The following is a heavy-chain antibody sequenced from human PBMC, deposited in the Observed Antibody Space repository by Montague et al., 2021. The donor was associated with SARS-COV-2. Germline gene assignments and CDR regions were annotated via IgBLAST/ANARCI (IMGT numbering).Heavy chain of an antibody. CDR3: ARDSRIVGATGGMDV. CDR1: GFTFSSYW. D-gene: IGHD1-26*01. CDR2: IKPDGGEK. Sequence: SRRLSCAASGFTFSSYWMSWVRQTPGKGLEWVANIKPDGGEKHYVDSVKGRFTISRDNAKNSLNLQMDSLRAEDTALYYCARDSRIVGATGGMDVWGQGTTVIVSS. V-gene: IGHV3-7*03. J-gene: IGHJ6*02.